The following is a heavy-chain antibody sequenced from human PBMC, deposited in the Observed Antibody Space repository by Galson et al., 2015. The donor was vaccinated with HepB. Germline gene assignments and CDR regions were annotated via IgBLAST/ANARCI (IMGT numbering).Heavy chain of an antibody. CDR3: ARSHRGDFGVVILDPHFDY. V-gene: IGHV4-34*01. CDR2: INHSGST. CDR1: GGSFSGYY. Sequence: ETLSLTCAVYGGSFSGYYWSWIRQPPGKGLEWIGEINHSGSTNYNPSLKSRVTISVDTSKNQFSLKLSSVTAADTAVYYCARSHRGDFGVVILDPHFDYWGQGTLVTVSS. D-gene: IGHD3-3*01. J-gene: IGHJ4*02.